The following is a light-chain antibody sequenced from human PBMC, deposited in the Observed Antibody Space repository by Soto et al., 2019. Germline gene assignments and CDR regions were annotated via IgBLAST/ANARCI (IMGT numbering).Light chain of an antibody. CDR3: QSYDANNVV. V-gene: IGLV6-57*04. CDR1: SGSITSNY. Sequence: NFMLTQPLSVSESPGKTVIISCTRSSGSITSNYVQWHQQRPGSAPTTVIYNDNQRPSGVPDRFSGSIDSSSNSASLTISGLKTEDEADYYCQSYDANNVVFGGGTKLTVL. J-gene: IGLJ2*01. CDR2: NDN.